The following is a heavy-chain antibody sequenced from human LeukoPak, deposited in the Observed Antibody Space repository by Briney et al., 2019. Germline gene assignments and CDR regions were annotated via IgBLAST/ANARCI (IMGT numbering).Heavy chain of an antibody. J-gene: IGHJ3*02. CDR1: GGSISSFF. CDR3: ARCEYWSSTSCSYSAFDI. V-gene: IGHV4-4*09. D-gene: IGHD2-2*01. CDR2: IYPIGST. Sequence: PSETLSLTCIVSGGSISSFFSNWIRQPPGKGLEWIGYIYPIGSTSYNPSLKSRVTISVDKSKNQFSLKRRSVTAADTAVYYCARCEYWSSTSCSYSAFDIWGQGTMVTVSS.